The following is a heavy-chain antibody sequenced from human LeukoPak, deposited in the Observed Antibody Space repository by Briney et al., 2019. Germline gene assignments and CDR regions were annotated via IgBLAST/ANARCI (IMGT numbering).Heavy chain of an antibody. CDR1: GGSIRSSYYY. Sequence: SETLSLTCTVSGGSIRSSYYYWGWIRQPPGKGLEWIGNIHYSGSTYYSPSLKNRVTTSVDMSKNQFSLRLKSVTAADTAVYYCWRPHCSNSVCSSSRVDFWGQGTLVTVSS. J-gene: IGHJ4*02. D-gene: IGHD2-8*01. V-gene: IGHV4-39*01. CDR2: IHYSGST. CDR3: WRPHCSNSVCSSSRVDF.